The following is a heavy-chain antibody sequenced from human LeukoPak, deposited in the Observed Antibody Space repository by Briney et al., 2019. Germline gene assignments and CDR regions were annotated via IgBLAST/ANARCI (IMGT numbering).Heavy chain of an antibody. CDR3: ARDRPDWNSGEYYMDV. Sequence: SETLSLTCTVAGGSIISYYWSWIRQPPGKGLEWIGYIYYSGSTNYNPSLKSRVTISVDTSKNQFSLKLSSVTVADTAVYYCARDRPDWNSGEYYMDVWGKGTTVTVSS. CDR1: GGSIISYY. J-gene: IGHJ6*03. V-gene: IGHV4-59*01. D-gene: IGHD1-7*01. CDR2: IYYSGST.